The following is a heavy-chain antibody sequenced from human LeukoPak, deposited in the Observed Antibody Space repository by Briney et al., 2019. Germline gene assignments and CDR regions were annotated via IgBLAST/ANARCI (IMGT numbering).Heavy chain of an antibody. CDR1: GGTFSSYA. V-gene: IGHV1-69*01. CDR3: ARDQDTILSVNWFDP. D-gene: IGHD3-9*01. CDR2: IIPIFGTA. Sequence: GASVTVSCTASGGTFSSYAISWVRQAPGQGLEWMGGIIPIFGTANYAQKFQGRVTITADESTSTAYMELSSLRSEDTAVYYCARDQDTILSVNWFDPWGQGTLVTVSS. J-gene: IGHJ5*02.